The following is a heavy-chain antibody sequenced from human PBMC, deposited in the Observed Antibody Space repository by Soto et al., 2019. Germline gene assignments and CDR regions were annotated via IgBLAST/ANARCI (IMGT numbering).Heavy chain of an antibody. D-gene: IGHD3-22*01. V-gene: IGHV4-59*12. CDR2: IYYSGST. CDR1: DNSISGFY. J-gene: IGHJ4*02. CDR3: ARAAGYYDSSGYYPFDY. Sequence: SETLSLTCTVSDNSISGFYWSWIRQPPGKGLEWIGYIYYSGSTYYNPSLKSRDTISVDRSKNQFSLKLSSVTAADTAVYFCARAAGYYDSSGYYPFDYWGQGTLVTVSS.